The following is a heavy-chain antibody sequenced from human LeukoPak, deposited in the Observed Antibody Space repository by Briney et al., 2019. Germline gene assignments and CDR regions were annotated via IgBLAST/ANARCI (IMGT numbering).Heavy chain of an antibody. CDR1: GASTSSGGYS. Sequence: PSETLSLTCAVSGASTSSGGYSWNWIRQPLGKRLEWIGYIYNSGSTDYNPSLRSRVTISIDTSKNQFSLKMSSVTAADTAMYYCVRGDFDIWGQGTMVTVSS. J-gene: IGHJ3*02. V-gene: IGHV4-30-2*01. CDR3: VRGDFDI. CDR2: IYNSGST.